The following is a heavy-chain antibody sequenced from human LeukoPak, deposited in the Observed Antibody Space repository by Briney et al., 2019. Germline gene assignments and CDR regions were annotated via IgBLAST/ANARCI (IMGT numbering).Heavy chain of an antibody. CDR2: FYYSGST. D-gene: IGHD3-22*01. J-gene: IGHJ4*02. CDR1: CGSISSYY. CDR3: ARHNYDSSGYPHTIDY. Sequence: ASETLSLTCTVSCGSISSYYWSWIRQPPGKELEWVGYFYYSGSTNYNPSLKSRVTISVDTSKNQFSLKLSSVTAADTAVYYCARHNYDSSGYPHTIDYWGQGTLVTVSS. V-gene: IGHV4-59*08.